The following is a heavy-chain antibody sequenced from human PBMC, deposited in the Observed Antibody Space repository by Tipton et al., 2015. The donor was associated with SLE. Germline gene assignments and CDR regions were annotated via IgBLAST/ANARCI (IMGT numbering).Heavy chain of an antibody. CDR3: ARSRRAVVVVAAPYWYFDL. CDR1: GDSVSSNSAA. CDR2: TYYRSKWYN. J-gene: IGHJ2*01. V-gene: IGHV6-1*01. Sequence: GLVKPSQTLSLTCAISGDSVSSNSAAWNWIRQSPSRGLEWLGRTYYRSKWYNDYAVSVKSRITINPDTSKNQFSLKLSSVTAADTAVYYCARSRRAVVVVAAPYWYFDLWGRGTLVTVSS. D-gene: IGHD2-15*01.